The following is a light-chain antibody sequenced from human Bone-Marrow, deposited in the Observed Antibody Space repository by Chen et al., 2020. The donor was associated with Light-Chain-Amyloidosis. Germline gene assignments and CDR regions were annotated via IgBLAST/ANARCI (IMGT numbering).Light chain of an antibody. CDR3: SSYTITNTLV. V-gene: IGLV2-14*01. CDR2: EVT. J-gene: IGLJ1*01. CDR1: SSDVGSDNH. Sequence: QSALTQPASVSGSPGQSIPISCTGTSSDVGSDNHVSWYQQHPDKAPKLMIYEVTTRPSWVPDRFSGSKSDNTASLTISGLQTEDEADYFCSSYTITNTLVFGSGTRVTVL.